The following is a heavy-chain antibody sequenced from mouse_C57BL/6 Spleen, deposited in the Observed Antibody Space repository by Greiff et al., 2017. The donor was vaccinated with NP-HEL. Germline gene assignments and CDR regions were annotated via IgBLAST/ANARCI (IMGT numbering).Heavy chain of an antibody. CDR2: IYPRSGNT. V-gene: IGHV1-81*01. CDR1: GYTFTSYG. CDR3: ARGYDYDKGGDY. J-gene: IGHJ2*01. Sequence: VKLMESGAELARPGASVKLSCKASGYTFTSYGISWVKQRTGQGLEWIGEIYPRSGNTYYNEKFKGKATLTADKSSSTAYMELRSLTSEDSAVYFCARGYDYDKGGDYWGQGTTLTVSS. D-gene: IGHD2-4*01.